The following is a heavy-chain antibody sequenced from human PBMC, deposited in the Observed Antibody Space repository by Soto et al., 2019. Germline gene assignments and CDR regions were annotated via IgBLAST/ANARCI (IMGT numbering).Heavy chain of an antibody. Sequence: GESLKISCKGSGYSFTSYWISWVRQMPGKGLEWMGRIDPSDSYTNYSPSFQSHVTISADKSISTAYLQWSSLKASDTAMYYCATQGHCTNGVCSWNYGMDVWGQGTTVTVSS. CDR1: GYSFTSYW. CDR2: IDPSDSYT. CDR3: ATQGHCTNGVCSWNYGMDV. V-gene: IGHV5-10-1*01. J-gene: IGHJ6*02. D-gene: IGHD2-8*01.